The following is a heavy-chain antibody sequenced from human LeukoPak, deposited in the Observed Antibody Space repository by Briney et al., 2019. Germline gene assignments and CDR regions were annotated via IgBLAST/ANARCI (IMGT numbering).Heavy chain of an antibody. CDR1: EFTFRSNG. J-gene: IGHJ6*02. D-gene: IGHD3-16*01. Sequence: GGSLSPSGPASEFTFRSNGLNWAGQAPGKGLEWVASINHNGNVNYYVDSVKGRFTISRDNAKNSLYLQMSNLRAEDTAVYFCARGGGLDVWGQGATVTVSS. CDR3: ARGGGLDV. V-gene: IGHV3-7*03. CDR2: INHNGNVN.